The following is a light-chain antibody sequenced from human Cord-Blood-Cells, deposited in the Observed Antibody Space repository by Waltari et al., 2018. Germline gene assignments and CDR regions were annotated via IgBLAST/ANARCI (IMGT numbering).Light chain of an antibody. J-gene: IGKJ1*01. CDR2: KAS. CDR3: QQYNSYSRT. V-gene: IGKV1-5*03. CDR1: QSISSW. Sequence: DIQMTQSPSTLSASVGDRVTITCRASQSISSWLAWYQQKPGKAPKLRIYKASSLESGVPSRFSGSGSGTEFTLTISSLQSDDFATYYCQQYNSYSRTFGQGTKVEIK.